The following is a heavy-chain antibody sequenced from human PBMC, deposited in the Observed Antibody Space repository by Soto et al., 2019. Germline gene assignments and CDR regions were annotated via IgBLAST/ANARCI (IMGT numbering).Heavy chain of an antibody. Sequence: LGIGCAACGVTVSSYALSWVRKTPGKGLHWVSGISGSDGSTFYADSVKGRFTISRDNSKSTLYLQMNSLRAEDTALYYCAKDGPSTVQADFHHLVHGTPVTVSS. D-gene: IGHD4-17*01. J-gene: IGHJ1*01. CDR2: ISGSDGST. CDR3: AKDGPSTVQADFHH. V-gene: IGHV3-23*01. CDR1: GVTVSSYA.